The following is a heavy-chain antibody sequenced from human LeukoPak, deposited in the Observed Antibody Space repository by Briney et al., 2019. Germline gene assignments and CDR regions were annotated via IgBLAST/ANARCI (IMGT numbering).Heavy chain of an antibody. J-gene: IGHJ4*02. CDR1: GFTFSSYS. Sequence: GGSLRLSCAASGFTFSSYSMNWVRQAPGKGLEWVSSISSSSNPIYYADSVKGRFTISRDNPKNSLFLQMNSLRDEDTSVYYCARAVTVVTRGGLVFDYWGQGTLVTVSS. V-gene: IGHV3-48*02. CDR3: ARAVTVVTRGGLVFDY. CDR2: ISSSSNPI. D-gene: IGHD2-21*02.